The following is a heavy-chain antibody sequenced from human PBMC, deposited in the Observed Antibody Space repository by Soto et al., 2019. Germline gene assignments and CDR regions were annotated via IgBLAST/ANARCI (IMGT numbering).Heavy chain of an antibody. CDR3: AREYYDFWSGYYYYYYGMDV. J-gene: IGHJ6*02. CDR2: ISYDGSNK. Sequence: GGSLRLSCASSGFTFSSYAMHWVRQAPGKGLEWVAVISYDGSNKYYADSVKGRFTISRDNSKNTLYLQMNSLRAEDTAVYYCAREYYDFWSGYYYYYYGMDVWGQGTTVTVS. CDR1: GFTFSSYA. D-gene: IGHD3-3*01. V-gene: IGHV3-30-3*01.